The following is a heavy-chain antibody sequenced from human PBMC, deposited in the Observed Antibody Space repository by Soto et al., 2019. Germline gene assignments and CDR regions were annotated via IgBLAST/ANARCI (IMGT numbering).Heavy chain of an antibody. J-gene: IGHJ4*02. V-gene: IGHV6-1*01. CDR2: TYYRSRWYN. Sequence: SQTLSLTCAISGDSVSSNSAAWNWIRQSPSRGLEWLGRTYYRSRWYNDYAVSVKSRITINPDTSKNQFSLQLNSVTPEDTAVYYCARGRYYYDSSGYYRGSPFDYWGQGTLVTAPQ. D-gene: IGHD3-22*01. CDR3: ARGRYYYDSSGYYRGSPFDY. CDR1: GDSVSSNSAA.